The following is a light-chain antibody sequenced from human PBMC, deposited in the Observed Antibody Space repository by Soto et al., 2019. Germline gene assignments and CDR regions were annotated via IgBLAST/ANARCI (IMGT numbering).Light chain of an antibody. CDR2: GAS. Sequence: DIHVTQSQSSLSASVEDRVTITCRARTSISNYLNWYQQKPGKAPKVLIYGASNLPSGVPARFSGSGSGTDFTLTISSLQPEDFATYYCQQSCSTPITFGQGTRLEIK. CDR1: TSISNY. J-gene: IGKJ5*01. CDR3: QQSCSTPIT. V-gene: IGKV1-39*01.